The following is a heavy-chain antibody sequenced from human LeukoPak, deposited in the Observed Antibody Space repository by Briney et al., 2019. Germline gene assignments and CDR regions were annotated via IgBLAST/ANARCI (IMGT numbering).Heavy chain of an antibody. CDR3: AKDKQLVVGDAFDI. J-gene: IGHJ3*02. CDR1: GFTFSTYS. D-gene: IGHD6-13*01. Sequence: GGSLRLSCAASGFTFSTYSMNWVRQAPGMGLEWVACISSSSNYIYYTDSVKGRFTISRDNAKNSLYLQMNSLRAEDMALYYCAKDKQLVVGDAFDIWGQGTMVTVSS. V-gene: IGHV3-21*04. CDR2: ISSSSNYI.